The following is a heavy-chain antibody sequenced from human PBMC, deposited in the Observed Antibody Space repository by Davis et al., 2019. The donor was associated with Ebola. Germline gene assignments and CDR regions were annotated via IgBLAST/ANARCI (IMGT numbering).Heavy chain of an antibody. Sequence: SVKVSCKASGGTFSSYAISWVRQAPGQGLEWMGGIIPILGIANYAQKFQGRVTITADKSTRTAYMELSSLRSEDPAVYYCAREALGVGATGAFDYWGQGTLVTVSS. CDR3: AREALGVGATGAFDY. D-gene: IGHD1-26*01. CDR1: GGTFSSYA. V-gene: IGHV1-69*10. J-gene: IGHJ4*02. CDR2: IIPILGIA.